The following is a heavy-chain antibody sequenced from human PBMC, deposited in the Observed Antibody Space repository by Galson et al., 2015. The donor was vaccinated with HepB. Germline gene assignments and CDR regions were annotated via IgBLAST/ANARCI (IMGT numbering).Heavy chain of an antibody. CDR3: VRESLMAMVTFDL. J-gene: IGHJ4*02. D-gene: IGHD5-18*01. CDR2: IWHDGSNQ. V-gene: IGHV3-33*01. CDR1: GFIFSRHG. Sequence: SLRLSCAASGFIFSRHGIHWVRQAPGKGLECVAMIWHDGSNQLYAASVKGRFTISRANSKNTLSLQMNRLRAEDTAVYYCVRESLMAMVTFDLWGRGTLVTVSS.